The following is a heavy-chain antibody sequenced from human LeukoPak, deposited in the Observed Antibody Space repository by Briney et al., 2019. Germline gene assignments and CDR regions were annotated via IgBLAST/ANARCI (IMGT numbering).Heavy chain of an antibody. CDR3: ARDFVHYYDSSGFKDLGAFDI. Sequence: ASVKVSCKASGYTFTSYYMHWVRQAPGQGLEWMGIINPSGGSTSYAQKFQGGVTMTRDMSTSTVYMELSSLRSEDTAVYYCARDFVHYYDSSGFKDLGAFDIWGQGTMVTVSS. V-gene: IGHV1-46*01. J-gene: IGHJ3*02. CDR2: INPSGGST. CDR1: GYTFTSYY. D-gene: IGHD3-22*01.